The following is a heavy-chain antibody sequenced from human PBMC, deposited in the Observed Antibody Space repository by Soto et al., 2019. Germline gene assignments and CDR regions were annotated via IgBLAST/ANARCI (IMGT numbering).Heavy chain of an antibody. CDR1: GGSISSDY. D-gene: IGHD1-26*01. CDR2: IYYTGST. J-gene: IGHJ4*02. CDR3: ARKGEEPTAPWDY. Sequence: SETLSPTCTVSGGSISSDYWSWIRQPPGKQLEWIGSIYYTGSTNYNPSLTGRVTISIDTSKNQFSLNLNSVTPADTAVYYCARKGEEPTAPWDYWGQGTLVTVSS. V-gene: IGHV4-59*01.